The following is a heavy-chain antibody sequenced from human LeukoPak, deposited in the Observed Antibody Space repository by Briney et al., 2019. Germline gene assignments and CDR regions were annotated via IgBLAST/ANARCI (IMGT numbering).Heavy chain of an antibody. CDR3: AKDLGYSYGRYYFDY. Sequence: GGSLRLSCAASGFTFSSYAMHWLRQAPGKGLEWVAVISYDGSNKYYADSVKGRFTISRDNSKNTLYLQMNSLRAEDTAVYYCAKDLGYSYGRYYFDYWGQGTLVTVSS. V-gene: IGHV3-30-3*02. CDR1: GFTFSSYA. CDR2: ISYDGSNK. D-gene: IGHD5-18*01. J-gene: IGHJ4*02.